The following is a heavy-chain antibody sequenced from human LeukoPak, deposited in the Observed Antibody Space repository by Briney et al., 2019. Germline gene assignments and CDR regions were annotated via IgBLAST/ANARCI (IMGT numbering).Heavy chain of an antibody. CDR3: AKWRRGGWSLDY. J-gene: IGHJ4*02. CDR1: AFTDSSNY. V-gene: IGHV3-53*01. CDR2: IYSGGGT. Sequence: GGSLRLSCAASAFTDSSNYMTWVRQAPGKGLEWVSVIYSGGGTYYADSVKGRFTISRDNFKNTLYLQMNSLRAEDTAVYYCAKWRRGGWSLDYWGQGTLVTVSS. D-gene: IGHD6-19*01.